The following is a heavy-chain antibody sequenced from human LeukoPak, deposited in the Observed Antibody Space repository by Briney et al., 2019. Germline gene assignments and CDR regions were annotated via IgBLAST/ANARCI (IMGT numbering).Heavy chain of an antibody. D-gene: IGHD3-16*01. V-gene: IGHV3-7*01. J-gene: IGHJ4*02. CDR1: GFTFHKHW. Sequence: GGSLRLSCATSGFTFHKHWLTWVRQAPGKGLEWVANIKHDGSEKYYVDSVKGRFTISGDNANNSVSLLMSSLRVDDTAVYYCTVLGYWGQGTLVTVSS. CDR2: IKHDGSEK. CDR3: TVLGY.